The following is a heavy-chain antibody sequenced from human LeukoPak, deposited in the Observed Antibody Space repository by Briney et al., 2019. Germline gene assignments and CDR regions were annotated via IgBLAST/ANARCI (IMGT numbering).Heavy chain of an antibody. Sequence: PSETLSLTCTVSGGSISNFYWSWLRQPAGKGLEWIGRISTTGSTNYNPSLKSRVTMSVDTSKNQFSLKVTSVTAADTAVYYCARENYETYSMDIWGQGTTVIVSS. V-gene: IGHV4-4*07. J-gene: IGHJ6*02. CDR3: ARENYETYSMDI. D-gene: IGHD3-22*01. CDR1: GGSISNFY. CDR2: ISTTGST.